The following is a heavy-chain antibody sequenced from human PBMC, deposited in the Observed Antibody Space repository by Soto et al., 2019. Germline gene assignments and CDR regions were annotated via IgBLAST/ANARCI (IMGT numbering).Heavy chain of an antibody. D-gene: IGHD2-21*02. CDR1: GFTFGSNW. V-gene: IGHV3-7*01. CDR3: ARAGYCGPGCYYYFDY. CDR2: IKPDGSAT. J-gene: IGHJ4*02. Sequence: PGGSLRLSCAVSGFTFGSNWMNWVRRIPGKGLEWVAYIKPDGSATYYVDSVKGRFTISRDNAKNSLYLQMNSLRVEDTSVYYCARAGYCGPGCYYYFDYWGQGTLVTVSS.